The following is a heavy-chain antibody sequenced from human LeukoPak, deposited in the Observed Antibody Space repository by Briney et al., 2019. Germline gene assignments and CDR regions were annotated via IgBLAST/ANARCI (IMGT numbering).Heavy chain of an antibody. V-gene: IGHV1-69*13. CDR3: ARDLTYYDFWSDSALNY. Sequence: GASVKVSCKASGGTFSSYAISWVRQAPGQGLEWMGGIIPIFGTANYAQKFQGRVTITADESTSTTYMELSSLRSEDTAVYYCARDLTYYDFWSDSALNYWGQGTLVTVSS. CDR2: IIPIFGTA. J-gene: IGHJ4*02. CDR1: GGTFSSYA. D-gene: IGHD3-3*01.